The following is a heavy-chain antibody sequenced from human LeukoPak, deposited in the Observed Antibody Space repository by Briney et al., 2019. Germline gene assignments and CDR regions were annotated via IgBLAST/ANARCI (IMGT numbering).Heavy chain of an antibody. CDR1: GFTFGGYA. V-gene: IGHV3-49*04. CDR2: IRSKAYGGTT. CDR3: MQRGGQPCVNGAFDI. J-gene: IGHJ3*02. D-gene: IGHD5-18*01. Sequence: PGGSLRLSSATSGFTFGGYAMSWVRQAPGKGLEWVCFIRSKAYGGTTESAASVIGSFIMSRDDSKSFAYLQMNSLKSKDTPVYFCMQRGGQPCVNGAFDIWGQGTMVTVSS.